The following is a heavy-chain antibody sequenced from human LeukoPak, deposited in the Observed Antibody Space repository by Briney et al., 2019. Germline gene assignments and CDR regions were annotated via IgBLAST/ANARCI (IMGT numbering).Heavy chain of an antibody. Sequence: GGSLRLSCAASGFTFSDYYMSWIRQAPGKGLEWISYISDTSSTMYYAGSVRGRFTVSRDNAKNSLFLQMDSLRAEDTAIYYCVRAGSGYYYPTFDYWGQGTLVTVSS. CDR1: GFTFSDYY. CDR3: VRAGSGYYYPTFDY. CDR2: ISDTSSTM. V-gene: IGHV3-11*04. D-gene: IGHD3-22*01. J-gene: IGHJ4*02.